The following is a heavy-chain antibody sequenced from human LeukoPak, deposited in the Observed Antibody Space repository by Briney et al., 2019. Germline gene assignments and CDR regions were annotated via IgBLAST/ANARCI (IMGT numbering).Heavy chain of an antibody. CDR2: INPNGITT. D-gene: IGHD4-17*01. J-gene: IGHJ4*02. Sequence: QSGGSLRLSCAASGFIFRNYWMHWVRHAPGKGLVWVARINPNGITTTYTDSVKGRFTISRDNAKNTLYLQMNSLRVEDTAVYYCARDFAGDRDYWGQGTLVTVSS. CDR1: GFIFRNYW. CDR3: ARDFAGDRDY. V-gene: IGHV3-74*01.